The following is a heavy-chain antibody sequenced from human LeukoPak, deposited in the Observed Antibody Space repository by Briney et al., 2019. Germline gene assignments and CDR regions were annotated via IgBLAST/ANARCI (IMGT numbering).Heavy chain of an antibody. Sequence: PGRSLRLSCAASGFTFSSYAMHWVRQAPGKGLEWVAVISYDGSNKYYADSVKGRFTISRDNSKNTLYLQMNSLRAEDTAVYYCARDLYSIAVAGGCEYWGQGTLVTVSS. D-gene: IGHD6-19*01. J-gene: IGHJ4*02. CDR3: ARDLYSIAVAGGCEY. CDR1: GFTFSSYA. CDR2: ISYDGSNK. V-gene: IGHV3-30*04.